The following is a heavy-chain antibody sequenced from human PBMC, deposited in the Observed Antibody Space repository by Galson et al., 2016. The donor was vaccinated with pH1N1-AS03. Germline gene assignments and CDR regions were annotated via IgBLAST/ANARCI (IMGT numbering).Heavy chain of an antibody. Sequence: SLRLSCAASGFTFSGYSMNWFRQAPGKGLEWVSSISRSSTYIYYADSVKGRFTISRDNAKNSLFLLMHSLRAEDTAVYYCARTFPGRVVVVAAAMQEGPDYWGQGTLVTVSS. D-gene: IGHD2-2*01. CDR3: ARTFPGRVVVVAAAMQEGPDY. CDR1: GFTFSGYS. J-gene: IGHJ4*02. CDR2: ISRSSTYI. V-gene: IGHV3-21*03.